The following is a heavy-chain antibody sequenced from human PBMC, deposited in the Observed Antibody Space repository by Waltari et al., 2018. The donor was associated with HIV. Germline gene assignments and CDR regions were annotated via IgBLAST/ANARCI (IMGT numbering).Heavy chain of an antibody. CDR3: ARIRRKFGEPRPTGWFDP. J-gene: IGHJ5*02. D-gene: IGHD3-10*01. V-gene: IGHV3-20*04. CDR2: INWKGESP. CDR1: GFRFNSYG. Sequence: EVQLVESGGGVVRPGGALRPSWVAFGFRFNSYGLSWVRQGPGKGLEGVSGINWKGESPRYGDSVKGRFTISRDNAKNSLYLEMNSLRVEDTAFYYCARIRRKFGEPRPTGWFDPWGQGTQVIVSS.